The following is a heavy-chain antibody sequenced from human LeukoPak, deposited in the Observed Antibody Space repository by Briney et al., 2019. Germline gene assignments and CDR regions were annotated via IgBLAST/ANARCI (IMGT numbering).Heavy chain of an antibody. Sequence: SETLSLTCTVSGGSISSYYWSWIRQPAGKGLEWIGRIYTSGSTNYNPSLKSRVTMSVDTSKNQFSLKLSSVTAADTAVYYCARDTYYYDSSGYYTLDYWGQGTLVTVSS. V-gene: IGHV4-4*07. CDR1: GGSISSYY. J-gene: IGHJ4*02. CDR2: IYTSGST. D-gene: IGHD3-22*01. CDR3: ARDTYYYDSSGYYTLDY.